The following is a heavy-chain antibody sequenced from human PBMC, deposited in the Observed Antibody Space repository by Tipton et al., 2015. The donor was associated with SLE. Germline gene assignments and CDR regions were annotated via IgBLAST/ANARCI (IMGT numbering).Heavy chain of an antibody. CDR3: ARERRLPTGIAVTGNLNVSDAFDI. Sequence: TLSLTCTVSGDSINSDGYFWTWIRQPPGKGLEWIGYIYYSGSTYYNPSLQSRLTMSVDTSRNQFSLKLTSVTAADTALYYCARERRLPTGIAVTGNLNVSDAFDIWGQGTMVTVSS. CDR2: IYYSGST. D-gene: IGHD6-19*01. J-gene: IGHJ3*02. V-gene: IGHV4-31*03. CDR1: GDSINSDGYF.